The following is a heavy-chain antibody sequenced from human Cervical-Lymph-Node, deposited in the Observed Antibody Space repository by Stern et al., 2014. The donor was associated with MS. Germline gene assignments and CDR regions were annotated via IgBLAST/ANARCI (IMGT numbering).Heavy chain of an antibody. J-gene: IGHJ6*02. CDR3: VRTESFYYYDGMDV. V-gene: IGHV3-30*09. Sequence: QVQLVKSGGGVVPPGRSLRLSCADSGSTFSKSAMHWVRQAPGKGLEWVAVISHDGSNKQYGDSVKGRLAISRDNSRNTLSLEIYSLRAEDTAVYYCVRTESFYYYDGMDVWGHGTTVIVSS. CDR1: GSTFSKSA. CDR2: ISHDGSNK.